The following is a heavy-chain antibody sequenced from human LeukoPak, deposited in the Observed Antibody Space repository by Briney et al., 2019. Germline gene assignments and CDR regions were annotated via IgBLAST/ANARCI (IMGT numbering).Heavy chain of an antibody. J-gene: IGHJ4*02. V-gene: IGHV4-39*01. CDR3: VRHHLSYSSGWYG. Sequence: PSETLSLTCSASGGSISSSDFYWGWIRQPPGKGLEWIGSTFYSGSTNYNPSLKSRVTISVDTSKNQFSLKVTSVTAAGTAVYYCVRHHLSYSSGWYGWGQGTLVTVSS. CDR1: GGSISSSDFY. D-gene: IGHD6-19*01. CDR2: TFYSGST.